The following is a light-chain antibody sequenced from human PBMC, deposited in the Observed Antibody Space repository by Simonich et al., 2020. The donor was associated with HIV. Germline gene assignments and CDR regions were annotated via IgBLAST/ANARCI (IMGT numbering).Light chain of an antibody. CDR1: SSDVGKYNL. CDR3: SSYTSSSTVV. Sequence: QSALTQPASVSGSPGQAITISCTGTSSDVGKYNLVSWYQHHPGKAPKLMIYDFSKRPSGVSNRFSGSKSGNTASLTISGLQAEDEADYYCSSYTSSSTVVFGGGTKLTVL. J-gene: IGLJ2*01. V-gene: IGLV2-14*02. CDR2: DFS.